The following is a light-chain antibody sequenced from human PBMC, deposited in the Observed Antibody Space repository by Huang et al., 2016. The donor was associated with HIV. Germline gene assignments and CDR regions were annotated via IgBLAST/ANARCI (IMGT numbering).Light chain of an antibody. J-gene: IGKJ1*01. Sequence: EIVLTQSPGTLSLSPGERATLSCRASQSINNNYLAWYQQKPGQAPRLLIYGASSRATGIPDRFSGSGFGTDFTLTISRLEPEDFAVFYCQQYGSSPKTFGQGTKVEI. V-gene: IGKV3-20*01. CDR2: GAS. CDR3: QQYGSSPKT. CDR1: QSINNNY.